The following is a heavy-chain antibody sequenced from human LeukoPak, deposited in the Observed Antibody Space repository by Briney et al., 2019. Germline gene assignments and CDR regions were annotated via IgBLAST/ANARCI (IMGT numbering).Heavy chain of an antibody. CDR3: ARDGEDWGPRFFDY. CDR2: ISSSTNTI. Sequence: PGGSLRLSCAASGFTFITYSMNWVRQAPGKGLEWVSYISSSTNTIYYADSVKGRFTISRDNAKNSLYLQMNSLRAEDTAVYYCARDGEDWGPRFFDYWGQGTLVTVSS. CDR1: GFTFITYS. D-gene: IGHD7-27*01. V-gene: IGHV3-48*04. J-gene: IGHJ4*02.